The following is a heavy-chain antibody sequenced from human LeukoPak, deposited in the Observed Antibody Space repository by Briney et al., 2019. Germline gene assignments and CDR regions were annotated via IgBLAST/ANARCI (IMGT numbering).Heavy chain of an antibody. CDR2: ISGSGDNT. CDR1: GFTLSDYA. CDR3: AKGSYYDSSGSFYFDY. J-gene: IGHJ4*02. V-gene: IGHV3-23*01. D-gene: IGHD3-22*01. Sequence: GGSLRLSCAASGFTLSDYAMSWFRQAPGKGLEWVSGISGSGDNTYYADSVKGRFTISRDNSKNTLYVQVNSLGTEDTAAYYCAKGSYYDSSGSFYFDYWGQGTLVTVSS.